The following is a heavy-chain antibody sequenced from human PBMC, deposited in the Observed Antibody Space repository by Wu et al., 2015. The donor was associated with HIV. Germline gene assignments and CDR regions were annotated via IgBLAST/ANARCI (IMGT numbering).Heavy chain of an antibody. D-gene: IGHD3-10*01. V-gene: IGHV1-18*01. Sequence: QVQLVQSGGEVKKPGDSVKVSCKASGYTFTTYAISWVRRAPGQGLEWMGWISTYNGKTDYTQKVQGRVTLTTDTSTSTAYMELRSLTSDDTAMYYCAVMVRGVIIRRYFDYWGQGTLVIVSS. CDR3: AVMVRGVIIRRYFDY. CDR1: GYTFTTYA. CDR2: ISTYNGKT. J-gene: IGHJ4*02.